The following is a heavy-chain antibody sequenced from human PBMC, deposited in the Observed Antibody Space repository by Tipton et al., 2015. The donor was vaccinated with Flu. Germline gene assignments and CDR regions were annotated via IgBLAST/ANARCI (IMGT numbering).Heavy chain of an antibody. J-gene: IGHJ4*02. Sequence: TLSLTCAVSGSSIRSSNYYWGWIRQPPGKGLEWIGNTFHSGNTYHNPSLKSRVTISVDTSKNQFSLKLSSVTAADTAVYYCARGAQLWRLQYFDYWGQGTLVIASS. CDR3: ARGAQLWRLQYFDY. CDR1: GSSIRSSNYY. V-gene: IGHV4-38-2*01. D-gene: IGHD2-2*01. CDR2: TFHSGNT.